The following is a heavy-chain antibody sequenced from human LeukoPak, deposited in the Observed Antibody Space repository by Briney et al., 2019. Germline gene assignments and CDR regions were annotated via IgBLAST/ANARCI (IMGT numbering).Heavy chain of an antibody. Sequence: GGSLRLSCAASGFTFSSYWMHWVRHAPGKGLVWVLRINSDGSSTSYADSVKGRFTISRDNAKNSLYLQMNSLRAEDTAVYYCARDLHSYSSSWSSRGDYWGQGTLVTVSS. D-gene: IGHD6-13*01. CDR1: GFTFSSYW. CDR3: ARDLHSYSSSWSSRGDY. V-gene: IGHV3-74*01. CDR2: INSDGSST. J-gene: IGHJ4*02.